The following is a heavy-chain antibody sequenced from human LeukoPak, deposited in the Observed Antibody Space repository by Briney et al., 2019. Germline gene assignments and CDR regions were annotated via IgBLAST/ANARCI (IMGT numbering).Heavy chain of an antibody. V-gene: IGHV4-59*12. CDR1: GGSISSYY. CDR2: IYYSGST. D-gene: IGHD3-3*01. CDR3: ARLSLKVLEWSPTKGKETHYFDY. Sequence: SETLSLTCTVSGGSISSYYWSWIRQPPGKGLEWIGYIYYSGSTNYNPSLKSRVTILEDKSKNQFSLKMSSVTAADTAVYYCARLSLKVLEWSPTKGKETHYFDYWGQGTLVTVSS. J-gene: IGHJ4*02.